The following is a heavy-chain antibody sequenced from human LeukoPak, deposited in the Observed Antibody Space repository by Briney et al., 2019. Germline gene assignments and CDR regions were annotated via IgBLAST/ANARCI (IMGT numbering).Heavy chain of an antibody. CDR1: GLTFSTYA. CDR3: ARSGRYFDWLLSPD. V-gene: IGHV3-30-3*01. D-gene: IGHD3-9*01. J-gene: IGHJ4*02. CDR2: ISYDGSNK. Sequence: PGGSLRLSCAASGLTFSTYAMHWVRQAPGKGLEWXXVISYDGSNKYYADSVKGRFTISRDNSKNTLYLQMNSLRTEDTAVYYCARSGRYFDWLLSPDWGQGTLVTVSS.